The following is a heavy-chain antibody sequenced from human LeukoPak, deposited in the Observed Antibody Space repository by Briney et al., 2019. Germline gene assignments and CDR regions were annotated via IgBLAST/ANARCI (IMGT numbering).Heavy chain of an antibody. Sequence: EASVKVSCKASGYTFTGYYMHWVRQAPGQGLEWMGWINPNSGGTNYAQKFQGRVTMTRDASISTAYMELSRLRSDDTAVYYCARDGGPDSYENYYYYYYMDVWGKGTTVTVSS. CDR3: ARDGGPDSYENYYYYYYMDV. CDR1: GYTFTGYY. CDR2: INPNSGGT. V-gene: IGHV1-2*02. D-gene: IGHD5-18*01. J-gene: IGHJ6*03.